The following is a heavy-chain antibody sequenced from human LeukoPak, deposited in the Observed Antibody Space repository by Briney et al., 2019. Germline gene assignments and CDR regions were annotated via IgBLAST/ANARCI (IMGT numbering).Heavy chain of an antibody. CDR2: IYYSGST. D-gene: IGHD3-10*01. V-gene: IGHV4-39*07. J-gene: IGHJ4*02. CDR3: ARDGGSGSYEDY. Sequence: SETLSLTCTVSGGSISSSSYYWGWIRQPPGKGLEWIGSIYYSGSTYYNPSLKSRVTISVDTSKNQFSLKLSSVTAADTAVYYCARDGGSGSYEDYWGQGTLVTVSS. CDR1: GGSISSSSYY.